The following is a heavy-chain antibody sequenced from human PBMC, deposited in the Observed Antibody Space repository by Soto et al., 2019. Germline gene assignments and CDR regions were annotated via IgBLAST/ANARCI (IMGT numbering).Heavy chain of an antibody. Sequence: ASVKVSCKASGYSFSSYDISWVRQAPGQGLEWMGWISAYNGNTNYEQKLQDRVTMTTDTSTSTAYMELRSLRSDDTAVYYCARVGSSGYLLWGQGTLVTVSS. CDR1: GYSFSSYD. J-gene: IGHJ4*02. CDR2: ISAYNGNT. V-gene: IGHV1-18*01. D-gene: IGHD3-22*01. CDR3: ARVGSSGYLL.